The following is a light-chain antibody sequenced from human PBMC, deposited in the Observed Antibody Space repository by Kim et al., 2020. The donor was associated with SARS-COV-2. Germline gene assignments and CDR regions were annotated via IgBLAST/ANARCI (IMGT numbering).Light chain of an antibody. J-gene: IGLJ1*01. V-gene: IGLV6-57*03. CDR3: QSYDNNNPFI. CDR2: EDS. CDR1: IGRVASNY. Sequence: KRVTSSCARSIGRVASNYVHWNQQRPGSAPTTIIYEDSRRPSGVPDRFAGSIDPSSNSASLTIAGLTAEDEADYYCQSYDNNNPFIFGAGTKVTVL.